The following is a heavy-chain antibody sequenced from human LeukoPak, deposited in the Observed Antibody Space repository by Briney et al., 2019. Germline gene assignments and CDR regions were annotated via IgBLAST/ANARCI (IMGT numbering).Heavy chain of an antibody. J-gene: IGHJ4*02. CDR2: ISGSAGST. CDR3: ARYCSGASCYLGLDY. D-gene: IGHD2-2*01. CDR1: GFTFNNYF. V-gene: IGHV3-23*01. Sequence: GGSLRLSCAASGFTFNNYFMTWVRQAPGKGLEWVSAISGSAGSTYYADFVKGLFTISRDNSRNTLYLQMNSLRADDTAVYYCARYCSGASCYLGLDYWGQGTLVTVSS.